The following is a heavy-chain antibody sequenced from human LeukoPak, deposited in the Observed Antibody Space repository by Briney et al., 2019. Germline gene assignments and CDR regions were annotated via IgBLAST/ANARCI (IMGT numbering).Heavy chain of an antibody. CDR3: AKDWSAPMVRGVIGPLDY. CDR2: IRYDGSNK. V-gene: IGHV3-30*02. D-gene: IGHD3-10*01. J-gene: IGHJ4*02. CDR1: GFTFSIYG. Sequence: PGRSLRLSCAASGFTFSIYGMHWVRQAPGKGLEWVAFIRYDGSNKYYADSVKGRFTISRDNSKNTLYLQMNSLRAEDTAVFYCAKDWSAPMVRGVIGPLDYRGQGTLVIVSS.